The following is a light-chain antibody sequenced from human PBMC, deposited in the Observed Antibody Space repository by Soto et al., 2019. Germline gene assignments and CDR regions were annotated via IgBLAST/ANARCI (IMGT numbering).Light chain of an antibody. CDR3: QQYNYYST. CDR2: DVS. V-gene: IGKV1-5*01. Sequence: DIQMTQSPSTLSSSIGARVTITCRASHSINGRLAWYRQRPGHAPELRIYDVSTLETGVPSTFSGTGSETEFNLTLSGLPPDEFATDYCQQYNYYSTCGPLTTVEIK. CDR1: HSINGR. J-gene: IGKJ1*01.